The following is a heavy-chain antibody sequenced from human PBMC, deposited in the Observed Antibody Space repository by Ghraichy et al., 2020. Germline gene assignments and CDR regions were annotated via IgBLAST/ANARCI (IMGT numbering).Heavy chain of an antibody. Sequence: SETLSLTCNVSGGPISSSSYYWGWIRQPPGKGLEWIGRLYYSGSTYYNPSLKSRVTISEDTSKNQFSLKLTSVTAADTAVYYCARVLGRANDYWGQGILVTVSP. CDR3: ARVLGRANDY. V-gene: IGHV4-39*07. CDR1: GGPISSSSYY. CDR2: LYYSGST. D-gene: IGHD7-27*01. J-gene: IGHJ4*02.